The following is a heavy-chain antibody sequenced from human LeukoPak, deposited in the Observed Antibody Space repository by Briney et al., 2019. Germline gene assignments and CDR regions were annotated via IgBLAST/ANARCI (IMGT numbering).Heavy chain of an antibody. CDR2: IYSSGST. V-gene: IGHV4-59*01. Sequence: SETLCLTCTVSGGSISSYYWSWIRQPPGKGLEWIGYIYSSGSTNYNPSLKSRITISVDTSKNQFSLKLSSVTAADTAVYYCARFAYCGGHCWYYFDYWGQGSLVTVSS. D-gene: IGHD2-21*02. CDR1: GGSISSYY. CDR3: ARFAYCGGHCWYYFDY. J-gene: IGHJ4*02.